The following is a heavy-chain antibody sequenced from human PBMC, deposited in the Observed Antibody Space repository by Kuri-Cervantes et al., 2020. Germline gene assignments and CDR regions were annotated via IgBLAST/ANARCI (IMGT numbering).Heavy chain of an antibody. CDR3: ARDQAAAGPRRYFDY. D-gene: IGHD6-13*01. CDR2: VSWNGSRT. J-gene: IGHJ4*02. Sequence: GESLKISCAASGFTFSNSDMNWVRQAPGKGLEWVSGVSWNGSRTHYADSVKGRFIISRDNSRNFLYQQMNSLRPEDMAVYYCARDQAAAGPRRYFDYWGQGTLVTVSS. V-gene: IGHV3-19*01. CDR1: GFTFSNSD.